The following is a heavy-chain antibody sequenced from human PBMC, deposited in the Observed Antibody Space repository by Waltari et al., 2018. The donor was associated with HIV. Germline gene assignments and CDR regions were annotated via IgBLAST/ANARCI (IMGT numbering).Heavy chain of an antibody. Sequence: EVQLVESGGGLVQPGGSMRLSCAASGFTFSSYWMHWVRQAPGNGLVWVSRINSDGSSTSYADSVKGRFTISRDNAKNTLYLQMNSLRAEDTAVYYCASGYSSSWRSDYYYYGMDVWGQGTTVTVSS. D-gene: IGHD6-13*01. CDR1: GFTFSSYW. V-gene: IGHV3-74*01. J-gene: IGHJ6*02. CDR2: INSDGSST. CDR3: ASGYSSSWRSDYYYYGMDV.